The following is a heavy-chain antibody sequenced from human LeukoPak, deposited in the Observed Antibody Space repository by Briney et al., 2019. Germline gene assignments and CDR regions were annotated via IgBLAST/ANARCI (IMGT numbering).Heavy chain of an antibody. CDR3: ARDGGYSTNFDY. CDR2: IKQDGSEK. Sequence: PGGSLRLSCAASGFTFSAYAMHWVRQAPGKGLEWVANIKQDGSEKYYVDPVKGRFTISRDNAKNSLYLQMNSLRGEDTALYYCARDGGYSTNFDYWGQGTLVTVSS. D-gene: IGHD1-26*01. J-gene: IGHJ4*02. V-gene: IGHV3-7*01. CDR1: GFTFSAYA.